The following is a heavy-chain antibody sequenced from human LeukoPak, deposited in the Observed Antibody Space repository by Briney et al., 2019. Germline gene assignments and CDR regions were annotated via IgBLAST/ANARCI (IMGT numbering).Heavy chain of an antibody. V-gene: IGHV3-23*01. D-gene: IGHD3-10*01. J-gene: IGHJ4*02. CDR1: GFTFSNYA. CDR2: ISGSGGST. Sequence: GGSLRLSCAASGFTFSNYAMSWVRQAPGKGLEWVSAISGSGGSTYYADSVKGRFTISRDNSKNTLYLQMNSLRAEDTAVYYCAKDLGYYYGSGNYWCYFDYWGQGTLVTVSS. CDR3: AKDLGYYYGSGNYWCYFDY.